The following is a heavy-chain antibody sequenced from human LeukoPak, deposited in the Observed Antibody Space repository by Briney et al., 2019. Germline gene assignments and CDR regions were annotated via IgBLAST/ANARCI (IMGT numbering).Heavy chain of an antibody. J-gene: IGHJ6*03. CDR3: ARIIVGATRNHYMDV. CDR1: GGSISSYY. CDR2: IYYSGST. D-gene: IGHD1-26*01. Sequence: PSETLSLTCTVSGGSISSYYWSWIRQPPGKGLEWIGYIYYSGSTNYNPSLKSRVTISVDTSKNQFSLKLSSVTAADTAVYYCARIIVGATRNHYMDVWGKETTVTVSS. V-gene: IGHV4-59*08.